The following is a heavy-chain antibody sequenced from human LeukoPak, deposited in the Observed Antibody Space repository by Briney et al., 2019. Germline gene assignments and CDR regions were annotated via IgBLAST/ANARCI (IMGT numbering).Heavy chain of an antibody. CDR3: ARALTQWQRSFYFYYMDV. J-gene: IGHJ6*03. CDR2: MSSSGNSI. CDR1: GLTFSDYY. V-gene: IGHV3-11*01. Sequence: PGGSLRLFCAASGLTFSDYYMTWIRQAPGKGLEWVSYMSSSGNSIYYSDSAKGRFTISRDNAKNSLYLQMNSLRADDTAVYYCARALTQWQRSFYFYYMDVWGKGTTVTVSS. D-gene: IGHD5-12*01.